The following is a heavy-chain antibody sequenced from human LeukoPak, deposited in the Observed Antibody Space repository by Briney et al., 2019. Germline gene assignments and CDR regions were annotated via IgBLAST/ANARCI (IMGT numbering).Heavy chain of an antibody. V-gene: IGHV3-23*01. Sequence: GGSLRLSCAASGFTFSSYAMSWVRQAPGKGLEWVSSVSDSGTNTYYAASVQGRFTISRDNSKNTLYLQMNSLKADDTAVYYCAKNPDYDVLTGTSFDYWGQGALVTVSS. CDR2: VSDSGTNT. J-gene: IGHJ4*02. D-gene: IGHD3-9*01. CDR1: GFTFSSYA. CDR3: AKNPDYDVLTGTSFDY.